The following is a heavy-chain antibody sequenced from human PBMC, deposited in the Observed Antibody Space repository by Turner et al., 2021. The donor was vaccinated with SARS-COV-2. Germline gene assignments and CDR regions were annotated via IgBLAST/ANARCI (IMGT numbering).Heavy chain of an antibody. CDR3: ASSLPAPGGVPGRLNY. J-gene: IGHJ4*02. D-gene: IGHD2-8*02. Sequence: QVQLVQSGAEVEKPWASVQVSFKASGYTFTSFYMHWVRQAPGQGLEWMGIINPSGGSTNYAQKFQGRVTMTRDTSTSTVYMELSSLRSEDTAVYYCASSLPAPGGVPGRLNYWGQGALVTVSS. CDR2: INPSGGST. CDR1: GYTFTSFY. V-gene: IGHV1-46*01.